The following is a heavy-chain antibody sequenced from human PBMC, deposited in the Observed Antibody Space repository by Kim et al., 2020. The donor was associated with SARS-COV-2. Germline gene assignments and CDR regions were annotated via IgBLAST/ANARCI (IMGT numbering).Heavy chain of an antibody. CDR2: INHSGST. Sequence: SETLSLTCAVYGGSFSGYYWSWIRQPPGKGLEWIGEINHSGSTNYNPSLKSRVTISVDTSKNQFSLKLSSVTAADTAVYYCARGAPSWVVGATPRHFDYWGQGTLVTVSS. CDR1: GGSFSGYY. V-gene: IGHV4-34*01. CDR3: ARGAPSWVVGATPRHFDY. J-gene: IGHJ4*02. D-gene: IGHD1-26*01.